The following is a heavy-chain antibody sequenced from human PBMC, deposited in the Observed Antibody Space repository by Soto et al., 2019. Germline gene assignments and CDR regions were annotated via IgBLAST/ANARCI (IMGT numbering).Heavy chain of an antibody. CDR1: GFTFSSYD. CDR2: IGTTGGDT. V-gene: IGHV3-13*01. J-gene: IGHJ3*01. D-gene: IGHD5-12*01. Sequence: EVQLVESGGGLVQPGGSLRLSCAASGFTFSSYDMHWVRQGTGKGLEWVSTIGTTGGDTYYAASVKGRFTVSRENAENSLYLQMNSLRAGDTAVYYCARRRVASGSIDLWGQGTMVIVSS. CDR3: ARRRVASGSIDL.